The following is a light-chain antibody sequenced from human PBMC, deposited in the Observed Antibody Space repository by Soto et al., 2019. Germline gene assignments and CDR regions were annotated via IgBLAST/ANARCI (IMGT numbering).Light chain of an antibody. CDR2: GAS. Sequence: EIVMTQSPATLSVSPGERVTLSCRASQSVSDNLGWYQQKPGQAPRLLIYGASTRATGIPARFSGSGSGTDVTLTISSLQSEDFAVYYCQQYNNWPLTFGQGTRLEIK. CDR3: QQYNNWPLT. V-gene: IGKV3-15*01. J-gene: IGKJ5*01. CDR1: QSVSDN.